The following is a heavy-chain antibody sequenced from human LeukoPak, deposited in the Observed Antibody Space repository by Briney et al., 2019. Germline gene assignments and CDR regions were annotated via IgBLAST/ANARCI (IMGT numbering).Heavy chain of an antibody. CDR3: TRVGYIDEGIDY. CDR2: IKQDGSKK. CDR1: GFPFSSYW. V-gene: IGHV3-7*04. Sequence: GGSLRLSCVASGFPFSSYWMTWVRQAPGKGLEWVANIKQDGSKKSYVDSVKGRFTISRDNAKNSLYLQMNSLRAEDTAIYYCTRVGYIDEGIDYWGRGTLVTVSS. D-gene: IGHD5-24*01. J-gene: IGHJ4*02.